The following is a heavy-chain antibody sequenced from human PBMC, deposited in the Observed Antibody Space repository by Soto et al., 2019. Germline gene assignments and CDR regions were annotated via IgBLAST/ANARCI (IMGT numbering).Heavy chain of an antibody. CDR1: GFAFDTYA. V-gene: IGHV3-23*01. D-gene: IGHD1-26*01. Sequence: EVQLLESGGGLVQPGGSLRLSCVGSGFAFDTYAMSWVRQAPGKGLEWVSCVSGSGDTTHYADSVKGRFTISRDNSKNTLYLQMHTPRVDDTAVYYCAKGMVAWELISFDYWGQGTLVTVST. J-gene: IGHJ4*02. CDR3: AKGMVAWELISFDY. CDR2: VSGSGDTT.